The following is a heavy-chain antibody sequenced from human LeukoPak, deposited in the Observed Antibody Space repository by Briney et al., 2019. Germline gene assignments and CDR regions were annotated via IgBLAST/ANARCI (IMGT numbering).Heavy chain of an antibody. CDR3: ATGDGYKFDY. J-gene: IGHJ4*02. CDR1: GFTFTSYA. Sequence: GGSLRLSCAASGFTFTSYAMNWVRQAPGKGLEWVSSISSTSSYICYADSVKGRFTISRDNAKNSLYLQMNSLRAEDTAVYYCATGDGYKFDYWGQGTLVTVSS. V-gene: IGHV3-21*01. CDR2: ISSTSSYI. D-gene: IGHD5-24*01.